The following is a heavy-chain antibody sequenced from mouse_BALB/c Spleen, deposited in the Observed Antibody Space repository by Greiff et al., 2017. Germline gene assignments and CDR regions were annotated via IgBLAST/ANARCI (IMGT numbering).Heavy chain of an antibody. V-gene: IGHV5-12-1*01. Sequence: EVQVVESGGGLVKPGGSLKLSCAASGFAFSSYDMSWVRQTPEKRLEWVAYISSGGGSTYYPDTVKGRFTISRDNAKNTLYLQMSSLKSEDTAMYYCARQRYYDYHAMDYWGQGTSVTVSS. CDR2: ISSGGGST. CDR1: GFAFSSYD. D-gene: IGHD1-1*02. J-gene: IGHJ4*01. CDR3: ARQRYYDYHAMDY.